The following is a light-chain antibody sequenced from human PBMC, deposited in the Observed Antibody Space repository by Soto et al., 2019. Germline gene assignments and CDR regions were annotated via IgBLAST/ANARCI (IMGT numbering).Light chain of an antibody. CDR1: SSDIGGYNY. J-gene: IGLJ1*01. CDR2: EVS. V-gene: IGLV2-14*01. CDR3: TSYTSSSTNYV. Sequence: QSALTQPASVSGSPGQSITISCTGTSSDIGGYNYVSWYQQHPGKAPKLMIYEVSNRPSGVSNRFSGSKSCNTASLTISGLQAEDEADYYCTSYTSSSTNYVFGTGTKLTVL.